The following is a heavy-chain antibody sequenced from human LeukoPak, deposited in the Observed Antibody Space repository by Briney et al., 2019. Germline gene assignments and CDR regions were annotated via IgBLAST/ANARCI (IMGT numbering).Heavy chain of an antibody. D-gene: IGHD1-26*01. V-gene: IGHV5-51*01. Sequence: GESLKISCKGSGYSFTNYWIGWVRQMPGKGLERMGIIYPGDSDTRYIPSFQGQVTISADKSINTAYLQWTSLKASDTAMYYCARRVDSYWFFDYWGQGTLVTVSS. CDR1: GYSFTNYW. J-gene: IGHJ4*02. CDR3: ARRVDSYWFFDY. CDR2: IYPGDSDT.